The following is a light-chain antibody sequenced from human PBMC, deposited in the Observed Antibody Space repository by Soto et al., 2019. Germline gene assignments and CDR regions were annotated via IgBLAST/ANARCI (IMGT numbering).Light chain of an antibody. CDR1: QRILHSPNNEDT. Sequence: DIVMTQSPDSLAVSLGERATINCKASQRILHSPNNEDTLTRYQQNPWQRRKVLITSATTRESGVPDRCSGAGSGTDFTLTISSLQDEDVAVYYCQQFYTTPTFGQGTKVDIK. J-gene: IGKJ1*01. CDR3: QQFYTTPT. V-gene: IGKV4-1*01. CDR2: SAT.